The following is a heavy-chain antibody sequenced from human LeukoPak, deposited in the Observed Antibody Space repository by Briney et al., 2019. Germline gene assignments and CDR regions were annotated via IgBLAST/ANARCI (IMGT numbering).Heavy chain of an antibody. Sequence: ASVKVSCKASGYTFTSYYMHWVRQAPGQGLEWMGWINPNSGGTNYAQKFQGRVTMTRDTSISTAYMELSRLRSDDTAVYYCARVLGYCSGGSCYSAKKYYMDVWGKGTTVTVSS. D-gene: IGHD2-15*01. CDR3: ARVLGYCSGGSCYSAKKYYMDV. V-gene: IGHV1-2*02. CDR2: INPNSGGT. J-gene: IGHJ6*03. CDR1: GYTFTSYY.